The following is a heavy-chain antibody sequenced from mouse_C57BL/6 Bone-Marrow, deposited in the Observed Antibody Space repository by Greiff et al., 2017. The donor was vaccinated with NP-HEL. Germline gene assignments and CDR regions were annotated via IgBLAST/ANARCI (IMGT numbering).Heavy chain of an antibody. CDR2: IWSGGST. Sequence: QVQLQQSGPGLVQPSQSLSITCTVSGFSLTSYGVHWVRQSPGKGLEWLGVIWSGGSTDYNAAFISSLSISKDNSKSQVFVKMNSLQADDTAIYYCARSRFAYWGQGTLVTVSA. CDR1: GFSLTSYG. V-gene: IGHV2-2*01. J-gene: IGHJ3*01. CDR3: ARSRFAY.